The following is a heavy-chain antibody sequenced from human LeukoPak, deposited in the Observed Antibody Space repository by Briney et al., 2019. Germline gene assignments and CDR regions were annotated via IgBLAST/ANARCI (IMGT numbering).Heavy chain of an antibody. D-gene: IGHD6-19*01. CDR3: ARQQSFLAQYGIVVAGDNWFDP. V-gene: IGHV4-59*08. Sequence: PSETLSLTCTVSGGSISSYYWSWIRQPPGKGLEWIGYIYYSGSTNYNPSLKSRVTISVDTSKNQFSLKLSSVTAADTAVYYCARQQSFLAQYGIVVAGDNWFDPWGQGTLVTVSS. J-gene: IGHJ5*02. CDR1: GGSISSYY. CDR2: IYYSGST.